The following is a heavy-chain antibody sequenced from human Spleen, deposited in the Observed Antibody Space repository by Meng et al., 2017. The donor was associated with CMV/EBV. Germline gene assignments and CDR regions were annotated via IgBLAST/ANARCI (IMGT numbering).Heavy chain of an antibody. CDR3: ARDRYYDFWSGYYTYYGMDV. V-gene: IGHV3-7*01. D-gene: IGHD3-3*01. CDR1: GFPFSRDW. CDR2: IKQDENER. J-gene: IGHJ6*02. Sequence: GESLKISCAASGFPFSRDWMSWVRQAPGKGLEWVANIKQDENERYYVDSVKGRFTISRDNAKNSLYLQMNSLRAEDTAVYYCARDRYYDFWSGYYTYYGMDVWGQGTTVTVSS.